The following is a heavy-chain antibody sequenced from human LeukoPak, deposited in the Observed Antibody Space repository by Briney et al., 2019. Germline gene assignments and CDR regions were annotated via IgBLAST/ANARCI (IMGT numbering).Heavy chain of an antibody. J-gene: IGHJ1*01. CDR1: GYIFDDYG. CDR2: INWNGGST. D-gene: IGHD5-24*01. CDR3: VRLGRDGYTYGAAY. Sequence: PRGSLRLACAGSGYIFDDYGMRWVRQAPGKGLEWVAGINWNGGSTGYAASVNGRCTISRDNAKTALYLEMNSLRVEDTAFYYCVRLGRDGYTYGAAYWGQGALVTVSS. V-gene: IGHV3-20*04.